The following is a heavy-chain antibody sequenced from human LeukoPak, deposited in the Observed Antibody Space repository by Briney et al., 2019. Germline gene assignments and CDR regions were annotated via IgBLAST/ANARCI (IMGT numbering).Heavy chain of an antibody. V-gene: IGHV3-33*01. Sequence: GRSLRLSCAASGITFRSYGMHWVRQAPGKGLEWVAFIWYDGSNKYYADSVKGRFTISRDNSKNTLYLQMNSLRAEDTAVYYCARDLREIQYATFDYWGQGTLVTVSS. CDR1: GITFRSYG. CDR2: IWYDGSNK. D-gene: IGHD1-26*01. CDR3: ARDLREIQYATFDY. J-gene: IGHJ4*02.